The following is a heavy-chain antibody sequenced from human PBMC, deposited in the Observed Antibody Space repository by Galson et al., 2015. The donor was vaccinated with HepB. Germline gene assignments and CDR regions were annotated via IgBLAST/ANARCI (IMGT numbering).Heavy chain of an antibody. D-gene: IGHD5-18*01. V-gene: IGHV1-69*04. CDR3: ARRGYSYSGALDI. J-gene: IGHJ3*02. Sequence: SVKVSCKASGGTFSSYAISWVRQAPGQGLEWMGRIIPILGIANYAQKFQGRVTITADKSTSTAYMELSSLRSEDTAVYYCARRGYSYSGALDIWGQGTMVTVSS. CDR2: IIPILGIA. CDR1: GGTFSSYA.